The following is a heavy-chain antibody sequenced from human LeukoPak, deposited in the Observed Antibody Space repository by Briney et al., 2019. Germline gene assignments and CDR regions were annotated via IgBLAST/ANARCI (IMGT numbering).Heavy chain of an antibody. D-gene: IGHD3-22*01. Sequence: LGGSLRLSCAASGFTFVNYALSWVRQAPGKGLEWVSTIRGSDGITYYADSVKGRFTISRDNSKNTLYPQMNSLRVVDTAVYYCAKAIPPTYYYDSSAYTAPDYWGQGTLVTVSS. CDR1: GFTFVNYA. V-gene: IGHV3-23*01. CDR2: IRGSDGIT. CDR3: AKAIPPTYYYDSSAYTAPDY. J-gene: IGHJ4*02.